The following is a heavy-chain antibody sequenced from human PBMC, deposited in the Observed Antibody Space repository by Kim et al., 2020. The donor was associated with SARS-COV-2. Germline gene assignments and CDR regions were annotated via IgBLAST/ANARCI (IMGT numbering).Heavy chain of an antibody. J-gene: IGHJ4*02. D-gene: IGHD3-10*01. CDR3: ARCPDGSGSYGDS. Sequence: ASVKVSCKASGYSFATYGVTWVRQAPGQGLEWMGWISPYNGNTNYAHKFLGRLTMTTDTSTSTAHMELRSLKSDDTAVYYCARCPDGSGSYGDSWGQGTLVTVSS. CDR1: GYSFATYG. CDR2: ISPYNGNT. V-gene: IGHV1-18*01.